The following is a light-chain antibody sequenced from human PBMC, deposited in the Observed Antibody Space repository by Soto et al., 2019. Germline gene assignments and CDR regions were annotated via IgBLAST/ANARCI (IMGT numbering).Light chain of an antibody. Sequence: EIVWTQSPRTLSLSPGERATVSCRAIQILLSKLSGYQQKAGQAPRLLIYGASTRATGIPDRFSGSGSGTDFTLTISSLEPEDFAVYYCQQRSNWPRTFGQGTKVDIK. CDR3: QQRSNWPRT. V-gene: IGKV3-11*01. CDR2: GAS. CDR1: QILLSK. J-gene: IGKJ1*01.